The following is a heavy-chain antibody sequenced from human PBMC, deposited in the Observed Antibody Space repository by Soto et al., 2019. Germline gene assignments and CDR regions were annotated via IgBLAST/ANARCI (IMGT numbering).Heavy chain of an antibody. Sequence: LRLSCAASGFTFSSYSMNWVRQAPWRGLEWVSSISSSSSYIYYADSVKGRFTISRDNAKNSLYLQMNSLRAEDTAVYYCARDRSSAVHYYYYGMDVWGQGTTVTVSS. D-gene: IGHD6-19*01. CDR2: ISSSSSYI. V-gene: IGHV3-21*01. J-gene: IGHJ6*02. CDR3: ARDRSSAVHYYYYGMDV. CDR1: GFTFSSYS.